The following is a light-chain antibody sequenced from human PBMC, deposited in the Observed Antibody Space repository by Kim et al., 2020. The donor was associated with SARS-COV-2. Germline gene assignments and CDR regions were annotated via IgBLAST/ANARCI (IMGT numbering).Light chain of an antibody. J-gene: IGKJ1*01. V-gene: IGKV1-39*01. CDR1: QSISSY. CDR3: QQSYSTPRT. Sequence: DIQMTQSPSSLSASVGDRVTITCRASQSISSYLNWYQQKPGKAPKLLIYAASSLESGAPSRFSGSGSGTDFSLTISSLQPEDFATYYCQQSYSTPRTFGQGTKVDIK. CDR2: AAS.